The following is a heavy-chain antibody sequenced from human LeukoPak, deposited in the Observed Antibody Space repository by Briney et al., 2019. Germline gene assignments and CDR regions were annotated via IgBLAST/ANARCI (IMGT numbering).Heavy chain of an antibody. J-gene: IGHJ6*02. V-gene: IGHV3-48*04. D-gene: IGHD3-9*01. CDR1: GFSFSSYS. CDR2: TSSGSSTI. Sequence: GGSLRLSCAASGFSFSSYSVKWVRQAPGKGLEWLSYTSSGSSTIYYADAVKGRFVISRDNTKKTLDLEMNSLRAEDTAVYFCARVAHFDRGMDAWGQGTTVIVSS. CDR3: ARVAHFDRGMDA.